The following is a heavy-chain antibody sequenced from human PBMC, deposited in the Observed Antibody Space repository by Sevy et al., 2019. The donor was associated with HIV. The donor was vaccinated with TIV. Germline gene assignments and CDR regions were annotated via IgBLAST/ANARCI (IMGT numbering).Heavy chain of an antibody. CDR1: GFNIRTHW. Sequence: GGSLRLSCAASGFNIRTHWMLWVRQAPGKGLEWVANINEEGSTKYYLDSVKGRFTISRDNAEISVFLQMNSLRVEDTAVYYCVRALQQADNLWGQGTLVTVSS. CDR2: INEEGSTK. J-gene: IGHJ5*02. CDR3: VRALQQADNL. D-gene: IGHD6-19*01. V-gene: IGHV3-7*01.